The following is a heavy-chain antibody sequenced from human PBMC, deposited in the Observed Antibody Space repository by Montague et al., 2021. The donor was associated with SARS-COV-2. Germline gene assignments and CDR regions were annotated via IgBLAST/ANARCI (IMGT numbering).Heavy chain of an antibody. V-gene: IGHV2-5*01. J-gene: IGHJ3*02. Sequence: PALVKPTQTLTLTCTFSGFSLSTSGVGVGWIRQPPGKALEWLALIYWNDDKRCSPSLKSRLTITKDTSKNQVVLTMTNMDPVDTATYYCARTTDCGYSYGRCTGAGDIWGQGTMVTVSS. CDR1: GFSLSTSGVG. CDR3: ARTTDCGYSYGRCTGAGDI. CDR2: IYWNDDK. D-gene: IGHD5-18*01.